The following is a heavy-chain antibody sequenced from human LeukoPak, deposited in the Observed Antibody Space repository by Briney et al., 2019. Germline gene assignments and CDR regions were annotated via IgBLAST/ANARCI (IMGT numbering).Heavy chain of an antibody. J-gene: IGHJ4*02. Sequence: ASVKVSCKVSGYTLTKLSMHWVRQAPGKGLEWMGGFDPEDAETINAQKFQGRVTMTEDTSTDTAYMELSSLRSEDTAVYYCATAWSRARLIYWGQGTLVTVSS. CDR1: GYTLTKLS. D-gene: IGHD6-6*01. CDR3: ATAWSRARLIY. V-gene: IGHV1-24*01. CDR2: FDPEDAET.